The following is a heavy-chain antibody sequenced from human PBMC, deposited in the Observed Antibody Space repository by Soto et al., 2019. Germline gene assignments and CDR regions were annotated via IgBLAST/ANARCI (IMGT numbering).Heavy chain of an antibody. CDR2: IWYDGSNK. D-gene: IGHD2-15*01. V-gene: IGHV3-30*02. CDR3: AKDLVVVVAATYYYYGMDV. Sequence: AGGSLRLSCAASGFTFSSYDMHWVRQAPGKGLEWVAVIWYDGSNKYYADSVKGRFTISRDNSKNTLYLQMNSLRAEDTAVYYCAKDLVVVVAATYYYYGMDVWGQGTTVTVSS. CDR1: GFTFSSYD. J-gene: IGHJ6*02.